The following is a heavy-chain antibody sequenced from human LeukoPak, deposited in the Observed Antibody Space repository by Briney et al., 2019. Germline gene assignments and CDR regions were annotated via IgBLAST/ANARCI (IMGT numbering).Heavy chain of an antibody. CDR2: ISYDGSNK. CDR3: AKDYYDSSGYYYGAYYYYYYGMDV. Sequence: GGSLRLSCAASGFTFSSNGMHWVRQAPGKGLEWVAVISYDGSNKYYADSVKGRFTISRDNSWNTLFLQMNSLRAEDTAVYYCAKDYYDSSGYYYGAYYYYYYGMDVWGQGTTVTVSS. V-gene: IGHV3-30*18. D-gene: IGHD3-22*01. CDR1: GFTFSSNG. J-gene: IGHJ6*02.